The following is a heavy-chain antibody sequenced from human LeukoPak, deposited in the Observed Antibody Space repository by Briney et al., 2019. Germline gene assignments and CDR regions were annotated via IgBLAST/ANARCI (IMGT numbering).Heavy chain of an antibody. CDR3: ARHPIAAGGAYNWFDP. D-gene: IGHD6-13*01. CDR1: RYRFISYW. Sequence: GESLKISCKTSRYRFISYWIGWVRQMPGKGLELMGIIYPRDSNTIYSPSFQGQVTLSVDTSINTAYLQWISLKASDTAMYYCARHPIAAGGAYNWFDPWGQGTLVTVSS. V-gene: IGHV5-51*01. J-gene: IGHJ5*02. CDR2: IYPRDSNT.